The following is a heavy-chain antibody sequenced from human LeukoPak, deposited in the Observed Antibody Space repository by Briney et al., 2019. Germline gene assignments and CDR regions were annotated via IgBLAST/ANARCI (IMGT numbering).Heavy chain of an antibody. V-gene: IGHV3-21*01. D-gene: IGHD6-19*01. Sequence: GGSLRLSCAGSGFTFSRYSMNWFRQAPGKGLERVSSISSRSTNIFYADSVKGRFTISRDNAKNSLYLQMNSLGAEDTAVYYCARDAQWLVPEGYFYYMDVWGRGTTVTVSS. CDR2: ISSRSTNI. CDR1: GFTFSRYS. J-gene: IGHJ6*03. CDR3: ARDAQWLVPEGYFYYMDV.